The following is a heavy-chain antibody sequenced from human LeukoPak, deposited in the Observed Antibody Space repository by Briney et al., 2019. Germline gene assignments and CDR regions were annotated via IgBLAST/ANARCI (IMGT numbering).Heavy chain of an antibody. J-gene: IGHJ5*02. Sequence: GGSLRLSCAASGFTFDDYGMSWVRQAPGKGLEWVSGINWNGGSTGYADSVKGRFTISRDNAKNSLYLQMNSLRAEDTALYYCAGANGDSWFDPWGQGTLVTVSS. CDR3: AGANGDSWFDP. CDR2: INWNGGST. CDR1: GFTFDDYG. V-gene: IGHV3-20*04. D-gene: IGHD4-17*01.